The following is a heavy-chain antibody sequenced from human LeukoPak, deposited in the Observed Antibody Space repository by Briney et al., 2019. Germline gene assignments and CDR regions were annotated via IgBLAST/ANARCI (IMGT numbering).Heavy chain of an antibody. V-gene: IGHV4-4*07. CDR3: AREAREDYGGNLNNWFDP. CDR2: IYTSGST. J-gene: IGHJ5*02. Sequence: SETLSLTCTVSGGSISSYYWSWIRQPAGKGLEWIGRIYTSGSTNYNPSLKSRVTMSVDTSKNQFSLKLSSVTAADTAVYYCAREAREDYGGNLNNWFDPWGQGTLVTVSS. CDR1: GGSISSYY. D-gene: IGHD4-23*01.